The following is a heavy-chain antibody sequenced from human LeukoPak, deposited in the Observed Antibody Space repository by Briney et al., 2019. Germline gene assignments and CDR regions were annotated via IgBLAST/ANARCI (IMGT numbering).Heavy chain of an antibody. CDR1: GGSISRGGYY. D-gene: IGHD3-10*01. CDR3: ATQVSGDSGYFDY. Sequence: SETLSLTCTVSGGSISRGGYYWSWIRQHPGKGLEWIGYIYYSGSTYYDPSLESRVTISVDTSNDQFSLKLSSVTAADTAVYYRATQVSGDSGYFDYWGQGTLVTVSS. V-gene: IGHV4-31*03. J-gene: IGHJ4*02. CDR2: IYYSGST.